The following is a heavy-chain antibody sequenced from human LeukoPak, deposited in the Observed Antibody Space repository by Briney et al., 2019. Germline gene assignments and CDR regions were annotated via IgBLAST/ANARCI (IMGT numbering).Heavy chain of an antibody. CDR2: INPNSGGT. V-gene: IGHV1-2*02. Sequence: ASVKVSFKASGYTFTGYYVHWVRQAPGHGLEWMGWINPNSGGTNYAQKFQGRVTMTSDTSITTAYMELSRLRSDDTAFYYCARDPRVSGRFLYFDYWGQGTLVTVSS. CDR3: ARDPRVSGRFLYFDY. J-gene: IGHJ4*02. D-gene: IGHD2-15*01. CDR1: GYTFTGYY.